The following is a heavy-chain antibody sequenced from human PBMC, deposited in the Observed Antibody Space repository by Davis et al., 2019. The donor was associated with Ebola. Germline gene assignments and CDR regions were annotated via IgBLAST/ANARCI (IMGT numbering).Heavy chain of an antibody. CDR3: ARDAHMVALGLDS. CDR1: GFTFSTYS. D-gene: IGHD2-15*01. CDR2: ISSDSDYI. V-gene: IGHV3-21*01. J-gene: IGHJ5*01. Sequence: GESLKISCAASGFTFSTYSMSWVRQAPGKGLEWVSSISSDSDYIYYADSAKGRFTISRDNAKNSLYLQMNSLRAEDTAVYYCARDAHMVALGLDSWGHGTLVTVSS.